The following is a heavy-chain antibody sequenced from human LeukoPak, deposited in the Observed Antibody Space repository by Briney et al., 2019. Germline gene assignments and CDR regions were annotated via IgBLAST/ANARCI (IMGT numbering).Heavy chain of an antibody. D-gene: IGHD6-19*01. CDR2: ISYGGSNK. Sequence: GGSLRLSCAASGFTFSSYGMHWVRQAPGKGLGWVAFISYGGSNKYYADSVKGRFTISRDNSKNTLYLQMNSLRAEDTAVYYCAKDEIKNSSGWNFDYWGQGTLVTVSS. CDR1: GFTFSSYG. J-gene: IGHJ4*02. CDR3: AKDEIKNSSGWNFDY. V-gene: IGHV3-30*18.